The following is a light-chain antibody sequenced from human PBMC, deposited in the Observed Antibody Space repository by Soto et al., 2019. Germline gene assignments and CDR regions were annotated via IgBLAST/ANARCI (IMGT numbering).Light chain of an antibody. Sequence: SVLTQPASVCGSPGQSITISCTGTSSDVGGYNYVSWYQQHPVKAPKLMIYDVTNRPSGVSDRFSGSKSGNTASLTISGLHAEGEADYYCSSYTSSSTPYVFGTGTKVTVL. CDR2: DVT. CDR1: SSDVGGYNY. V-gene: IGLV2-14*01. J-gene: IGLJ1*01. CDR3: SSYTSSSTPYV.